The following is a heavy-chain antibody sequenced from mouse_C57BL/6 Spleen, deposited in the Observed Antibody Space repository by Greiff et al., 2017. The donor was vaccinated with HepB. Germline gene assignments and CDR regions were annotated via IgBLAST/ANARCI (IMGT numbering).Heavy chain of an antibody. CDR3: ARDQAGNYFDY. CDR2: ISDGGSYT. CDR1: GFTFSSYA. Sequence: EVQVVESGGGLVKPGGSLKLSCAASGFTFSSYAMSWVRQTPEKRLEWVATISDGGSYTYYPDNVKGRFTISRDNAKNNLYLQMSHLKSEDTAMYYCARDQAGNYFDYWGQGTTLTVSS. J-gene: IGHJ2*01. D-gene: IGHD3-2*02. V-gene: IGHV5-4*01.